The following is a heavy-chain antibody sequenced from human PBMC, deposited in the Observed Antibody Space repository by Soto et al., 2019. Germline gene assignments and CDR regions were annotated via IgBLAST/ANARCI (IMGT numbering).Heavy chain of an antibody. CDR2: ISRSAGNT. V-gene: IGHV3-21*01. J-gene: IGHJ3*02. Sequence: GSLRRSCSASGFTFSSDSMNWVRQAPGKGLEWVSSISRSAGNTYYADSVKGRFTISRDNAKNSMYLQMNSLRAEDTAVYYCARDQVPGLDAFDIWAQGTMVTVSS. CDR1: GFTFSSDS. CDR3: ARDQVPGLDAFDI.